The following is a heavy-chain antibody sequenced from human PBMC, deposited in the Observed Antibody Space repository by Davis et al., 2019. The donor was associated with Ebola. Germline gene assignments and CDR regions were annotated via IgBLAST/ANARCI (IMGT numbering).Heavy chain of an antibody. CDR2: ISSSSSYI. Sequence: GESLKISCAASGFTFSSYSMNWVRQAPGKGLEWVSSISSSSSYIYYADSVKGRFTISRDNAKNSLYLQMNSLRAEDTAVYYCARVVPSAARLDNYMDVWGKGTTVTVSS. CDR3: ARVVPSAARLDNYMDV. V-gene: IGHV3-21*01. D-gene: IGHD6-6*01. J-gene: IGHJ6*03. CDR1: GFTFSSYS.